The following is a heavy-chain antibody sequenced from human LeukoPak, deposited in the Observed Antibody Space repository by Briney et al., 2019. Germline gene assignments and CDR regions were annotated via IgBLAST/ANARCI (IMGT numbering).Heavy chain of an antibody. Sequence: ASVKVSCKASGYTFTSYDINWVRQATGQGLEWMGWMNPNSGNTGYAQKFQGRVTMTRDTSISLAYMELSSLRSEDTAVYYCARGRITMVRGVANWFDPWGQGTLVTVSS. CDR1: GYTFTSYD. CDR2: MNPNSGNT. CDR3: ARGRITMVRGVANWFDP. D-gene: IGHD3-10*01. V-gene: IGHV1-8*01. J-gene: IGHJ5*02.